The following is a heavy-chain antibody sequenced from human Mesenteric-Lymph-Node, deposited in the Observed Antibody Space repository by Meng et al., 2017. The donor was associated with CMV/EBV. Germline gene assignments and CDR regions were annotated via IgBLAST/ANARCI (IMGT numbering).Heavy chain of an antibody. CDR2: IYYSDTT. Sequence: ASLHLCDYYCTCVRQHPGTGLESIRYIYYSDTTYYHPSLRSRVTISIDTSENQFSLMLTSVTAADTAVYYCARADYYDSSGYYYFDYWGQGTLVTVSS. CDR3: ARADYYDSSGYYYFDY. J-gene: IGHJ4*02. D-gene: IGHD3-22*01. CDR1: ASLHLCDYY. V-gene: IGHV4-31*02.